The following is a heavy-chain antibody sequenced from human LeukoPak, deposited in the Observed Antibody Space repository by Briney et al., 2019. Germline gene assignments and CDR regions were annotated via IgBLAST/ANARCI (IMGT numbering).Heavy chain of an antibody. CDR2: IIPIFGTA. Sequence: ASVKVSCKASGGTFSSYAISWVRQAPGQGLEWMGGIIPIFGTANYAQKFQGRVTITADESTSTAYMELSSLRSEDTAVYYCARVSGSYYESDYWGQGTLVTVSS. CDR1: GGTFSSYA. J-gene: IGHJ4*02. V-gene: IGHV1-69*13. CDR3: ARVSGSYYESDY. D-gene: IGHD1-26*01.